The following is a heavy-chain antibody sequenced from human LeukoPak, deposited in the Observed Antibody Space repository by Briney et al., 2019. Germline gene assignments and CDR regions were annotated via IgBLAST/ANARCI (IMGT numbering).Heavy chain of an antibody. J-gene: IGHJ4*02. CDR2: IIPIFGTA. D-gene: IGHD5-18*01. Sequence: ASVKVSCTASGGTFSSYAISWVRQAPGQGLEWMGGIIPIFGTANYAQKFQGRVTITADESTSTAYMELSSLRSEDTAVYYCAREGNTEDTAMEYDYWGQGTLVTVSS. CDR1: GGTFSSYA. CDR3: AREGNTEDTAMEYDY. V-gene: IGHV1-69*13.